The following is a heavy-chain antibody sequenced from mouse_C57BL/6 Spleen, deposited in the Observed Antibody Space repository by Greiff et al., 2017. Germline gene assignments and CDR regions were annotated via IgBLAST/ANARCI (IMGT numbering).Heavy chain of an antibody. CDR2: IYPGSGST. D-gene: IGHD1-1*01. CDR1: GYTFTSYW. CDR3: ARETYYYGSRYYFDY. Sequence: QVQLQQPGAELVKPGASVKMSCKASGYTFTSYWITWVKQRPGQGLEWLGDIYPGSGSTNYNEKFKSKATLTVDTSSSTAYMQLSSLTSEDSAVYYCARETYYYGSRYYFDYWGQGTTLTVSS. V-gene: IGHV1-55*01. J-gene: IGHJ2*01.